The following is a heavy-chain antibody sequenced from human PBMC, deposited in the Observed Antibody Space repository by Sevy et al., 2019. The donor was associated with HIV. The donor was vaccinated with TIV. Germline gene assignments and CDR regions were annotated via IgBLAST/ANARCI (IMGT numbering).Heavy chain of an antibody. CDR2: IKEDGSDK. CDR1: GFTFSNYW. J-gene: IGHJ4*02. CDR3: VRDGLASATDFDY. D-gene: IGHD2-15*01. V-gene: IGHV3-7*01. Sequence: GGSLRLSCEVSGFTFSNYWMTWVRQAPGKGLEWVANIKEDGSDKYYGDSVKGRFSLSRDNAKNSRYLQMDSLRAEDTAVYYCVRDGLASATDFDYWGQGTLVTVSS.